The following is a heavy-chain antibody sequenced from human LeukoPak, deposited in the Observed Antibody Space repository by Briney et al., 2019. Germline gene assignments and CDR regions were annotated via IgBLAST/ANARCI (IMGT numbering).Heavy chain of an antibody. Sequence: GSLRLSCAASGFTFSSYGMHWVRQAPGKGLEWVAFIRYDGSNKYYADSVKGRFTISRDNSKNTLYLQMNSLRAEDTAVYYCAKGLKSYTIFGVVASGYAFDIWGQGTMVTVSS. CDR2: IRYDGSNK. CDR1: GFTFSSYG. D-gene: IGHD3-3*01. V-gene: IGHV3-30*02. J-gene: IGHJ3*02. CDR3: AKGLKSYTIFGVVASGYAFDI.